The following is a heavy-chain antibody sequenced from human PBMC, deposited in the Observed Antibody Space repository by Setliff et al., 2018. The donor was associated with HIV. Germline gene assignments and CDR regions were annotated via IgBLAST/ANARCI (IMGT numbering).Heavy chain of an antibody. CDR2: VDPEDGET. J-gene: IGHJ3*02. D-gene: IGHD3-22*01. CDR3: AKGYYHDSRGYPTGPAFDI. Sequence: ASVKVSCKVSGYSLTELSMHWVRQAPGKGLEWMGRVDPEDGETIYAEKFQGRVTITADTSTDTAYMELSSLRSEDTAVYYCAKGYYHDSRGYPTGPAFDIWGQGTMVTVSS. V-gene: IGHV1-24*01. CDR1: GYSLTELS.